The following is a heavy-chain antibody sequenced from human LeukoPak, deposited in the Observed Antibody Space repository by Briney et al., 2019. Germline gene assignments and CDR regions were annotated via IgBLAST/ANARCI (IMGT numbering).Heavy chain of an antibody. D-gene: IGHD4-17*01. J-gene: IGHJ4*02. Sequence: SVKVSCTASGGTFSSYAISWVRQAPGQGLEWMGGIIPIFGTANYAQKFQGRVTITADESTSTAYMELSSLRSEDTAVYYCASTPSQNDYGDYGFDYWGQGTLVTVSS. CDR2: IIPIFGTA. CDR1: GGTFSSYA. CDR3: ASTPSQNDYGDYGFDY. V-gene: IGHV1-69*13.